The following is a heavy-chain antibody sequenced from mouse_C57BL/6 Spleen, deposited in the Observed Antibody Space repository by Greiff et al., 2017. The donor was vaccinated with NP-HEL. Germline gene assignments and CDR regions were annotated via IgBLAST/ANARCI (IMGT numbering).Heavy chain of an antibody. D-gene: IGHD1-1*01. CDR2: ISSGSSTI. V-gene: IGHV5-17*01. Sequence: EVLLVESGGGLVKPGGSLKLSCAASGFTFSDYGMHWVRQAPEKGLEWVAYISSGSSTIYYADTVKGRFTISRDNAKNTLILQMTSLRAEDTAMYYCARKVDYGSSYDAMDYWGQGTSVTVSS. CDR1: GFTFSDYG. CDR3: ARKVDYGSSYDAMDY. J-gene: IGHJ4*01.